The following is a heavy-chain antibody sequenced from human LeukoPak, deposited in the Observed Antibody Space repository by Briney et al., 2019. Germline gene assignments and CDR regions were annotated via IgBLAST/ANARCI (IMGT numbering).Heavy chain of an antibody. CDR1: GRSIKTYY. CDR3: AAGSRPYYFYYMAV. V-gene: IGHV4-59*08. Sequence: SETLSLTCTVSGRSIKTYYWSWSRQSPGKGREWIGSMSYSGTSNYIPSLKSRASMTIDISKNQFSLKLTSVTAADTALYFCAAGSRPYYFYYMAVWGTGTTVSVSS. J-gene: IGHJ6*03. CDR2: MSYSGTS.